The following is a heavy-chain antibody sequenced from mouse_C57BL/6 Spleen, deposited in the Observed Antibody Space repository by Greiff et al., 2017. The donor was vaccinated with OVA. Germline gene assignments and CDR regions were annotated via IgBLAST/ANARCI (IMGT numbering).Heavy chain of an antibody. V-gene: IGHV5-16*01. CDR3: ARGTFFAY. J-gene: IGHJ3*01. CDR2: INYDGSST. CDR1: GFTFSDYY. Sequence: EVMLVESEGGLVQPGSSMKLSCTASGFTFSDYYMAWVRQVPEKGLEWVANINYDGSSTYYLDSLKSRFIISRDNAKNILYLQMSSPKSEDTATYYCARGTFFAYWGQGTLVTVSA.